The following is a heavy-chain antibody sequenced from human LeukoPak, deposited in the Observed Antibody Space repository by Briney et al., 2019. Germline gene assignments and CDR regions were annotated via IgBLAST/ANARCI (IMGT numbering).Heavy chain of an antibody. CDR1: GFTFSNYA. CDR2: VSGRGGST. D-gene: IGHD3-22*01. CDR3: AKGPEKGYYYDSSGYFPGDY. Sequence: QPGGSLRLSCAASGFTFSNYAMSWVRHAPGKGLEWVSAVSGRGGSTYYADSVKGRFTISRDNSKNTLYLQMNSLRAEDTAVYYCAKGPEKGYYYDSSGYFPGDYWGQGTLVTVSS. J-gene: IGHJ4*02. V-gene: IGHV3-23*01.